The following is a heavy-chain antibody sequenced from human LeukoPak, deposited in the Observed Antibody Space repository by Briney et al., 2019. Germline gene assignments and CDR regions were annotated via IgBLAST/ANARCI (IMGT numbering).Heavy chain of an antibody. D-gene: IGHD5-12*01. CDR2: IYSGGTT. V-gene: IGHV3-53*01. J-gene: IGHJ5*02. CDR3: AKDDIVATNWFDP. CDR1: GFTVSGNY. Sequence: GGSLRLSCAVSGFTVSGNYMSWVRQAPGKGLEWVSLIYSGGTTYYADSVKGRFTISRDNSKNTLYLQMNSLRAKDTAVYYCAKDDIVATNWFDPWGQGTLVTVSS.